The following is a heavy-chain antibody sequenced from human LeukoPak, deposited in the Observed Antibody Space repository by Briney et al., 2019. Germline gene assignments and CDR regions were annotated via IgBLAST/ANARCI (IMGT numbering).Heavy chain of an antibody. CDR3: ARLKYYYDSSGYRAEYFQH. CDR1: GGSISSYY. CDR2: IYYSGST. Sequence: SETLSLTCTVSGGSISSYYWSWIRQPPGKGLEWIGYIYYSGSTNYNPSLRSRVTISLATSKNQFSLKLSSVTAADTAVYYCARLKYYYDSSGYRAEYFQHWGQGTLVTASS. V-gene: IGHV4-59*01. D-gene: IGHD3-22*01. J-gene: IGHJ1*01.